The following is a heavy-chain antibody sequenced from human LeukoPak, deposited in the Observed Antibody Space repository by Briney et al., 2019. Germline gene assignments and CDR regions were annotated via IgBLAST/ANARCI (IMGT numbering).Heavy chain of an antibody. CDR1: GFTFSDYY. CDR2: ISSSGSTI. D-gene: IGHD2-15*01. J-gene: IGHJ6*03. Sequence: PGGSLRLSCAASGFTFSDYYMSWIRQAPGKGLEWVSYISSSGSTIYYADSVKGRFTISRDNAKNSLYLQMNSLRAEDTAVYYFARVKNLCSCGNFYKYFHYYKGVWGKGTTVTVSS. CDR3: ARVKNLCSCGNFYKYFHYYKGV. V-gene: IGHV3-11*01.